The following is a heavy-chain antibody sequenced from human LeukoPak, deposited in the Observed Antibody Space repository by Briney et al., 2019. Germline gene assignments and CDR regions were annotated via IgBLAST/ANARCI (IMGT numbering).Heavy chain of an antibody. D-gene: IGHD3-3*01. CDR3: ARALTPRYYDFWSGYYTVDDAFDI. Sequence: GGSLRLSCAASGFTFSSYAMHWVRQAPGKGLEWVAVISYDGSNKYYADSVKGRFTISRDNSKNTLYLQMNSLRAEDTAVYYCARALTPRYYDFWSGYYTVDDAFDIWGQGTMVTVSS. J-gene: IGHJ3*02. V-gene: IGHV3-30-3*01. CDR1: GFTFSSYA. CDR2: ISYDGSNK.